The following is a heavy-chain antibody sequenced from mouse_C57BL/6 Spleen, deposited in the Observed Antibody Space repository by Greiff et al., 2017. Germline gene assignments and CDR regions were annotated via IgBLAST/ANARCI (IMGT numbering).Heavy chain of an antibody. D-gene: IGHD1-1*01. CDR2: IDPETGGT. J-gene: IGHJ2*01. CDR1: GYTFTDYE. Sequence: VKLMESGAELVRPGASVTLSCKASGYTFTDYEMHWVKQTPVHGLEWIGAIDPETGGTAYNQKFKGKAILTADKSSSTAYMELRSLTSEDSAVYYCTRFYDKGFDYWGQGTTLTVSS. CDR3: TRFYDKGFDY. V-gene: IGHV1-15*01.